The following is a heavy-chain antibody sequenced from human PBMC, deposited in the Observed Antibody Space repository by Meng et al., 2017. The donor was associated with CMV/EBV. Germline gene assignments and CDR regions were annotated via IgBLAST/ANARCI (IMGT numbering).Heavy chain of an antibody. CDR2: ISSDGSFK. V-gene: IGHV3-30*04. CDR3: ARERGGGLWLDY. D-gene: IGHD3-10*01. Sequence: GGSLRLSCVASGFSFSHYAMHWVRQAPGKGLEWVADISSDGSFKYYADSVKGRLTISRDNYKSTVYLQMDGLRTEDMAIYYCARERGGGLWLDYWGQGTLVTVSS. J-gene: IGHJ4*02. CDR1: GFSFSHYA.